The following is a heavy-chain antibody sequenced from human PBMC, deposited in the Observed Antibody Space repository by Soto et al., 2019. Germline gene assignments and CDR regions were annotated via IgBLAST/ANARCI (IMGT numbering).Heavy chain of an antibody. CDR2: IYSSGST. Sequence: QVQLQESGPRLVKPSQTLSLSCAVSGGSIISASYSWNWIRQSPGRVLEWIGHIYSSGSTYYNPSLKSRVSISVDTSNNQFSLKVSSVTAADTAVYFCAREDAARIERWFDAWGQGILVTVSS. CDR3: AREDAARIERWFDA. CDR1: GGSIISASYS. V-gene: IGHV4-31*11. J-gene: IGHJ5*02. D-gene: IGHD6-6*01.